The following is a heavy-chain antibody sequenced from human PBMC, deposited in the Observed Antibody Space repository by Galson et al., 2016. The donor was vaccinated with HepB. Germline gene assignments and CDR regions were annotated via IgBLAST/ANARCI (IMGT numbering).Heavy chain of an antibody. Sequence: SLRLSCAASGFTFSNYGMHWVRQAPGKGLEWVALIWYDGTNKYYADSVKGRFTISRDNSKNTLYLQMNSLRAEDTAVYYCAKERHPYSYYYMDVWGKGTTVTVSS. CDR1: GFTFSNYG. D-gene: IGHD3-16*02. V-gene: IGHV3-30*02. J-gene: IGHJ6*03. CDR3: AKERHPYSYYYMDV. CDR2: IWYDGTNK.